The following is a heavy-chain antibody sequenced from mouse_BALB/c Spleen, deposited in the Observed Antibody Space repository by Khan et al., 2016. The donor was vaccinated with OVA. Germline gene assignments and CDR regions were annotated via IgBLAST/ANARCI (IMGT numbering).Heavy chain of an antibody. CDR3: ARTYYRYDGYYAMDY. CDR1: GFSLSRYN. CDR2: IWGGGNT. Sequence: VQLQESGPGLVAPSQSLSITCTASGFSLSRYNVHWVRQPPGKDLEWLGMIWGGGNTDYNSVLNSRQSLRKDTSKRQVFLHMNSLQTDDTAICYCARTYYRYDGYYAMDYWGQGTSVTVSS. J-gene: IGHJ4*01. V-gene: IGHV2-6-4*01. D-gene: IGHD2-14*01.